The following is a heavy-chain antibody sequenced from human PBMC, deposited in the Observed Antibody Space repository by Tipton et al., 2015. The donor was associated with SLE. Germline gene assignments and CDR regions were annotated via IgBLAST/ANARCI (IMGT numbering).Heavy chain of an antibody. Sequence: TLSLTCTVSGSSLSAAFYWGWIRQPPGKGLEWIGTILHSGSAYYNSSLKSRVTMSIDTSKNQFSLKLSSVTAADTAVYYCARLERSGHDLPEGYWGPGTLVTVSS. CDR3: ARLERSGHDLPEGY. J-gene: IGHJ4*02. CDR1: GSSLSAAFY. V-gene: IGHV4-38-2*02. CDR2: ILHSGSA. D-gene: IGHD5-12*01.